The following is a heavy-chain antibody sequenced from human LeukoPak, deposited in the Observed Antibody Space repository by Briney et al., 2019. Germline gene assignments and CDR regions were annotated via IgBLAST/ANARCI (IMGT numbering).Heavy chain of an antibody. CDR3: VTTITTLDVLAFHY. J-gene: IGHJ4*02. CDR1: GSSINSGYH. Sequence: SETLSLTCTVSGSSINSGYHWSWIRQHQGKGLEWIGYIYNSGTTYYNPALKSRVIISVDTSKNQFSLKLNSATAADTAVYYCVTTITTLDVLAFHYWGQGALVTVSS. CDR2: IYNSGTT. V-gene: IGHV4-31*03. D-gene: IGHD4-11*01.